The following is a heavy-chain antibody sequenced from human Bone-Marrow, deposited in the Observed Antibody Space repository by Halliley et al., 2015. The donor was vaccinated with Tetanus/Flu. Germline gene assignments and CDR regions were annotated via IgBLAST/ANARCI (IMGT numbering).Heavy chain of an antibody. CDR2: IYDSGRT. V-gene: IGHV4-39*01. Sequence: TLSLTCTVSGGSISSSSYYWGWIRQPPGKGLEWIGSIYDSGRTYYNPSLKSRVTISVDTSKNQFSLKLSSVTAADTAVYYRARGLGMDVWGQGTTVTVSS. CDR1: GGSISSSSYY. CDR3: ARGLGMDV. D-gene: IGHD3-16*01. J-gene: IGHJ6*02.